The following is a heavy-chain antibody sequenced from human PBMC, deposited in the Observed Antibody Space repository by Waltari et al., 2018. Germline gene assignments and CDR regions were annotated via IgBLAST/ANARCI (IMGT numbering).Heavy chain of an antibody. CDR3: TRTFSGDPALYYYYYMDV. D-gene: IGHD3-10*01. CDR2: IRSKANSYAT. V-gene: IGHV3-73*02. J-gene: IGHJ6*03. Sequence: EVQLVESGGGVVQPGGSLKLSCAASGFTFSGSAMPWVRKASGKGLEWVGRIRSKANSYATAYAASVKGRFTISRDDSKNTAYLQMNSLKTEDTAVYYCTRTFSGDPALYYYYYMDVWGKGTTVTVSS. CDR1: GFTFSGSA.